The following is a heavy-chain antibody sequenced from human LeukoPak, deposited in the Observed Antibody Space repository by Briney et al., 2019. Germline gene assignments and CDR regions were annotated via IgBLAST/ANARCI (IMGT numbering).Heavy chain of an antibody. CDR2: ISSNGADT. CDR3: ANYRKPQGLDY. D-gene: IGHD1-14*01. V-gene: IGHV3-23*01. J-gene: IGHJ4*02. CDR1: RFAFSTYA. Sequence: PGGSLRLSCAVPRFAFSTYAMTWVRQAPGQGLEYVSTISSNGADTYYADSVKGRFTISRDNSKNTLYLQMTSLRVEDTAVYYCANYRKPQGLDYWGQGTLVTVSS.